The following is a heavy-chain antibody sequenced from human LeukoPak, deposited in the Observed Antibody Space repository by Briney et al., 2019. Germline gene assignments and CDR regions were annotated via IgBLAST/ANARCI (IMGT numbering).Heavy chain of an antibody. CDR1: GFTFDDYG. D-gene: IGHD4-17*01. Sequence: GGSLRLSCAASGFTFDDYGMSWVRQAPGKGLEWVSGINWNGGSTGYADSVKGRFTISRDNAKNSLYLQMNSLRAEDTAVYYCARGDYGDYEHAFDIWGQGTMVTVSS. V-gene: IGHV3-20*04. CDR3: ARGDYGDYEHAFDI. J-gene: IGHJ3*02. CDR2: INWNGGST.